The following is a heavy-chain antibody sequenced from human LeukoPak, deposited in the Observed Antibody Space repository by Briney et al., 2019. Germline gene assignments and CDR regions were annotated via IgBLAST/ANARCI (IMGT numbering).Heavy chain of an antibody. CDR2: IYYTGST. J-gene: IGHJ6*02. V-gene: IGHV4-59*01. CDR1: GGSFSTSY. CDR3: ARGERGYSYGKGGYYYGMDV. Sequence: KPSETLSLTCTVSGGSFSTSYWSWIRQFPGNGLEWIGYIYYTGSTNYNPSLQSRATISVDTSKNQFSLKLSSVTVADTAVYYCARGERGYSYGKGGYYYGMDVWGQGTTVTVSS. D-gene: IGHD5-18*01.